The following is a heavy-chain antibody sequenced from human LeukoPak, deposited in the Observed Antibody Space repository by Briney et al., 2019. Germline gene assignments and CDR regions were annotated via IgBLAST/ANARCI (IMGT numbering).Heavy chain of an antibody. CDR1: GGSFSGYY. Sequence: SEILSLTCAVYGGSFSGYYWSWIRQPPGKGLEWIGEINHSGSTNYNPSLKSRVTISVDTSKNQFSLKLSSVTAADTAVYYCARGDRPSQGVFSLAFDYWGQGTLVTVSS. V-gene: IGHV4-34*01. J-gene: IGHJ4*02. CDR2: INHSGST. CDR3: ARGDRPSQGVFSLAFDY. D-gene: IGHD5/OR15-5a*01.